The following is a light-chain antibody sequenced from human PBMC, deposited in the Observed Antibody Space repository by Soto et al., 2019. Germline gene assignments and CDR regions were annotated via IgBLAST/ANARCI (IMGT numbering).Light chain of an antibody. CDR2: GAS. CDR1: QSVSNNY. Sequence: EIVLTQSPATLSLSPGERATLSCRASQSVSNNYLSWYQQKPGQAPRLLIYGASNRATGIPDRFSGSGSGTDFTLTISRLEPEDFAVYYWQQYGSPGTFGQGTKVDIK. J-gene: IGKJ1*01. V-gene: IGKV3-20*01. CDR3: QQYGSPGT.